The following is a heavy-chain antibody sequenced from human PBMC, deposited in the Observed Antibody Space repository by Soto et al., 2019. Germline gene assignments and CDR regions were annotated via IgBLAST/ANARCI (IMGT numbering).Heavy chain of an antibody. Sequence: EVQLVESGGGLVKPGGSLRLSCAASGFTFSSYSMNWVRQAPGKGLEWVSSISSSSSYIYYAGSVKGRFTISRDNAKNSLYLQMNSLRAEDTAVYYCATESYYYETSGYRYWGQGTLVTVSS. CDR2: ISSSSSYI. J-gene: IGHJ4*02. V-gene: IGHV3-21*01. D-gene: IGHD3-22*01. CDR3: ATESYYYETSGYRY. CDR1: GFTFSSYS.